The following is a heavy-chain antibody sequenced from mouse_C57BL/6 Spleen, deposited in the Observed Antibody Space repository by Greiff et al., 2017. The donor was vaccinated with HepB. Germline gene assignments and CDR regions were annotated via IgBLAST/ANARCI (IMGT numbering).Heavy chain of an antibody. V-gene: IGHV1-15*01. CDR3: TRVYYDGSSNY. Sequence: QVQLKQSGAELVRPGASVTLSCKASGYTFTDYEMHWVKQTPVHGLEWIGAIDPETGGTAYNQKFKGKAILTADKSSSTAYMELRSLTSEDSAVYYCTRVYYDGSSNYWGQGTTLTVSS. J-gene: IGHJ2*01. CDR1: GYTFTDYE. CDR2: IDPETGGT. D-gene: IGHD1-1*01.